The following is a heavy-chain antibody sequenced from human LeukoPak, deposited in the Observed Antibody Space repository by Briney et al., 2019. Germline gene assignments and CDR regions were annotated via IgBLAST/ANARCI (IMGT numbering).Heavy chain of an antibody. J-gene: IGHJ4*02. V-gene: IGHV3-30*18. CDR2: ISYDGSNK. Sequence: PGGSLRLSCAASGFTFSSYGMHWVRQAPGKGLEWVAVISYDGSNKYYADSVKGRFTISRDNSKNTLYLQMNSLRAEDTAVYYCAKDESPSGSYFGPDYWGQGTLVTVSS. D-gene: IGHD1-26*01. CDR3: AKDESPSGSYFGPDY. CDR1: GFTFSSYG.